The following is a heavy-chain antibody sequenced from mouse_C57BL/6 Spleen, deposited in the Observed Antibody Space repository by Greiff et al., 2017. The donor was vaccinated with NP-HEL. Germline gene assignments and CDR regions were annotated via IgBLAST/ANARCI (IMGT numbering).Heavy chain of an antibody. Sequence: EVQGVESGGGLVKPGGSLKLSCAASGFTFSSYAMSWVHQTPEKRLEWVATISDGGSYTYYPDNVKGRFTISRDNAKNNLYLQMSHLKSEDTAMYYCARGYGYDVGSFAYWGQGTLVTVSA. D-gene: IGHD2-2*01. CDR3: ARGYGYDVGSFAY. V-gene: IGHV5-4*01. J-gene: IGHJ3*01. CDR2: ISDGGSYT. CDR1: GFTFSSYA.